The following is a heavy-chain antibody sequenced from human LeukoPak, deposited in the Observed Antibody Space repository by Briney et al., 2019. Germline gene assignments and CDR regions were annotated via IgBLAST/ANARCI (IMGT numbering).Heavy chain of an antibody. D-gene: IGHD1-26*01. CDR2: ISYSSSHI. J-gene: IGHJ4*02. Sequence: GGSLRLSCAASGFTFSASGMNWVRQAPGKGLEWVSAISYSSSHIYYADSVKGRFTISRDNSQNTLYLQMNSLRVEDTAVYYCAKDTGLVAATRYYFDYWGQGTLVTVSS. CDR3: AKDTGLVAATRYYFDY. CDR1: GFTFSASG. V-gene: IGHV3-21*01.